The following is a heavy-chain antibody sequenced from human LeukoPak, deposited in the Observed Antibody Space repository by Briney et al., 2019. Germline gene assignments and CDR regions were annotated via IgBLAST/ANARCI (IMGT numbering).Heavy chain of an antibody. CDR1: GFTFSSYS. V-gene: IGHV3-66*01. J-gene: IGHJ4*02. Sequence: GGSLRLSCAASGFTFSSYSMNWVRQAPGKGLDWVSLIYSDGGTYYADSVKGRFTISRDNSKNTVYLQMNSLRAEDTAVYYCARNYYDSSGYYGNFDYWGQGTLVTVSS. CDR3: ARNYYDSSGYYGNFDY. CDR2: IYSDGGT. D-gene: IGHD3-22*01.